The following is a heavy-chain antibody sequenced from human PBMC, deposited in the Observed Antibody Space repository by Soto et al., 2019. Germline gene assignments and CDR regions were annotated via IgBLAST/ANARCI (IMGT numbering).Heavy chain of an antibody. CDR2: ISGSGGST. CDR3: AKPRALYGGNDY. D-gene: IGHD4-17*01. CDR1: GFTFSTYW. J-gene: IGHJ4*02. V-gene: IGHV3-23*01. Sequence: PGGSLSLSCAASGFTFSTYWIHWVRQAPGKGLEWVSAISGSGGSTYYADSVKGRFTISRDNSKNTLYLQMNSLRAEDTAVYYCAKPRALYGGNDYWGQGTLVTVSS.